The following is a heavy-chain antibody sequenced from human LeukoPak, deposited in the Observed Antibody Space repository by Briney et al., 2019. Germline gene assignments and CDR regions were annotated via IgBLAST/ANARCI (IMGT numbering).Heavy chain of an antibody. Sequence: SETLSLTCTVSGGSISSYYWSWIRQPAGKGLEWIGRIYTSGSTSYNPSLKSRVTMSVDTSKNQFSLKLSSVTAADTAVYYCARDLFYDFWSGYYGDAFDIWGQGTMVTVSS. CDR3: ARDLFYDFWSGYYGDAFDI. CDR2: IYTSGST. D-gene: IGHD3-3*01. CDR1: GGSISSYY. J-gene: IGHJ3*02. V-gene: IGHV4-4*07.